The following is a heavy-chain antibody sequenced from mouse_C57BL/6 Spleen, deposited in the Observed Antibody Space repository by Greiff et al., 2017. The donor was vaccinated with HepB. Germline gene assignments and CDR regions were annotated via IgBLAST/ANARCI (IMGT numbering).Heavy chain of an antibody. V-gene: IGHV1-59*01. CDR3: ARWEATPAY. Sequence: QVQLQQPGAELVRPGTSVKLSCKASGYTFTSYWMHWVKQRPGQGLEWIGVIVPSDSYTNYNKKFKGKATLTVETASSAAYMQLSILRSEDSAVYYCARWEATPAYWGQGTLVTVSA. J-gene: IGHJ3*01. CDR2: IVPSDSYT. CDR1: GYTFTSYW. D-gene: IGHD3-2*02.